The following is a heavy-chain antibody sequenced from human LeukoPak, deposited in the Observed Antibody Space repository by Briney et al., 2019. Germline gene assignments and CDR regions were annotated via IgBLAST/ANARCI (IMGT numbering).Heavy chain of an antibody. D-gene: IGHD3-10*02. J-gene: IGHJ6*04. CDR2: ISSSGSTI. Sequence: PGGSLRLSCAASGFIFSSYEMNWVRQAPGKGLEWVSYISSSGSTIYYADSVKGRFTISRDNVKNSLYLQMNSLRAEDTAVYYCAELSITMIGGVWGKGTTVTISS. CDR1: GFIFSSYE. V-gene: IGHV3-48*03. CDR3: AELSITMIGGV.